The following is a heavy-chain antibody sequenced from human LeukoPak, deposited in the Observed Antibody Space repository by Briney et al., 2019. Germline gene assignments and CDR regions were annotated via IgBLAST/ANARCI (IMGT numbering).Heavy chain of an antibody. D-gene: IGHD1-26*01. CDR3: ASLLSGSNQINDY. Sequence: GGSLRLSCAASGFTFSTYSMKWVRQAPGKGLEWVANIKQDGSEKYYVDSVKGRFTISRDNAKNSLYLQMNSLRAEDTAVYYCASLLSGSNQINDYWGQGTLVTVSS. J-gene: IGHJ4*02. CDR2: IKQDGSEK. CDR1: GFTFSTYS. V-gene: IGHV3-7*01.